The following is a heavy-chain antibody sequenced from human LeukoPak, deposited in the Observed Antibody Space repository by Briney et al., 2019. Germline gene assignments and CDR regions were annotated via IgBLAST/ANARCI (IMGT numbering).Heavy chain of an antibody. J-gene: IGHJ4*02. CDR2: IKSDGSST. CDR1: GFTFSTYW. V-gene: IGHV3-74*01. D-gene: IGHD2-21*02. Sequence: GGSLRLSCAASGFTFSTYWMHWVRQAPGKGLVWVSRIKSDGSSTTYADSVKGRFTISRDNAKNTLYLQMNSLRAEDSAVYYCARTAYCGADCHYYFDYWGQGTLVTVFS. CDR3: ARTAYCGADCHYYFDY.